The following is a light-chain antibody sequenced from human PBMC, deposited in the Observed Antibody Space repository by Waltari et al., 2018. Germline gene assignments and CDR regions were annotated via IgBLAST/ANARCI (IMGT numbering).Light chain of an antibody. CDR1: QGISSW. J-gene: IGKJ1*01. Sequence: DIQMTQSPSTLSASVGDTVTITCRASQGISSWLAWYQQKPGKAPKLLIYDASSLESGVPSRFSGSGSGTEFTLTISSLQPDDFATYYCQQYNSYSWTFGQGTKVEIK. CDR2: DAS. CDR3: QQYNSYSWT. V-gene: IGKV1-5*01.